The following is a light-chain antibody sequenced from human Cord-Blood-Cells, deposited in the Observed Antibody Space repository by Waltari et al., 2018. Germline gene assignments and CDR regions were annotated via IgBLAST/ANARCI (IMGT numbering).Light chain of an antibody. CDR3: QQYNSWT. Sequence: DIQMTQSPSTLSASVGDRVTTTCRASQSISSWLAWYQQKPGKAPKLRIYEAPSLERGGPSRVSCSGAGTELTLTCSSQQPDDIATYGRQQYNSWTLGQGTNVEIK. CDR2: EAP. CDR1: QSISSW. J-gene: IGKJ1*01. V-gene: IGKV1-5*01.